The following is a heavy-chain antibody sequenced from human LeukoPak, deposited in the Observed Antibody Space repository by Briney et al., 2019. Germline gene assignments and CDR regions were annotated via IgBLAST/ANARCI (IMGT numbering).Heavy chain of an antibody. CDR3: ARVLHAPYLIDS. J-gene: IGHJ4*02. V-gene: IGHV4-38-2*02. Sequence: SETLSLTCTVSDSSITSTYYWAWFRQPPGKGLEWIATVFRLQTVRTFYNPSLESRVTMSLDPSQNQFCLNLTSVTAADTALYFCARVLHAPYLIDSWGQGTLVTVSS. D-gene: IGHD2-8*01. CDR1: DSSITSTYY. CDR2: VFRLQTVRT.